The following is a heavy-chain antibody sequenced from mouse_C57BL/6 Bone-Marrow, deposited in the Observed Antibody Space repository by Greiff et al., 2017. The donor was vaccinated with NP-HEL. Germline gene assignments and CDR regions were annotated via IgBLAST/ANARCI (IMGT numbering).Heavy chain of an antibody. V-gene: IGHV5-15*01. CDR3: AREGAYYSNFYAMDY. CDR1: GFTFSDYG. D-gene: IGHD2-5*01. CDR2: ISNLAYSI. J-gene: IGHJ4*01. Sequence: EVHLVESGGGLVQPGGSLKLSCAASGFTFSDYGMAWVRQAPRKGPEWVAFISNLAYSIYYADTVTGRFTISRENAKNTLYLEMSSLRSEDTAMYYCAREGAYYSNFYAMDYWGQGTSVTVSS.